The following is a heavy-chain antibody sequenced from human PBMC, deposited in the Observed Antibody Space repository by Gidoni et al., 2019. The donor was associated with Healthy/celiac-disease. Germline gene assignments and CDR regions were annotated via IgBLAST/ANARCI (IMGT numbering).Heavy chain of an antibody. Sequence: QVQLVESGGGVVQPGRSLRLSCAASGFTFSSYGMHWVRQAPGKGLEWVAVIWYDGSNKYYADSVKGRFTISRDNSKNTLYLQMNSLRAEDTAVYYCARDPVGYNYRWGFDYWGQGTLVTVSS. D-gene: IGHD5-18*01. CDR2: IWYDGSNK. J-gene: IGHJ4*02. CDR1: GFTFSSYG. CDR3: ARDPVGYNYRWGFDY. V-gene: IGHV3-33*01.